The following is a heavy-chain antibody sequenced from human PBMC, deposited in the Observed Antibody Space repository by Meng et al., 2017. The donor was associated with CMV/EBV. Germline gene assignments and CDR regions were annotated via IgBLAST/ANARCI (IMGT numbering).Heavy chain of an antibody. Sequence: SETLSLTCAVYGGSFSGYYWSWIRQPPGKGLEWIGEINHSGSTNYNPSLKRRGTISVDTSKNLFSLKLSSVTAADTSVYYCARAPGSYCSSTTCYYYYGMHVWGQGPTVTVSS. D-gene: IGHD2-2*01. CDR2: INHSGST. CDR3: ARAPGSYCSSTTCYYYYGMHV. V-gene: IGHV4-34*01. CDR1: GGSFSGYY. J-gene: IGHJ6*02.